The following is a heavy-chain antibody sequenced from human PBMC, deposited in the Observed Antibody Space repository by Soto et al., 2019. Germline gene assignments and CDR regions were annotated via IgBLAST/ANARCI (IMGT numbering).Heavy chain of an antibody. J-gene: IGHJ4*02. CDR3: AHSQQLVLFDY. D-gene: IGHD6-13*01. V-gene: IGHV2-5*02. CDR2: IYWDDDK. CDR1: GFSLSTSGVG. Sequence: QITLKESGPTLVKPTQTLTLTCTFSGFSLSTSGVGVGWIRQPPGKALEWLALIYWDDDKRYSPSLKSRLTITKDTAKNQVVLTMTTMDPVDTATYYCAHSQQLVLFDYWGQGTLVTVSS.